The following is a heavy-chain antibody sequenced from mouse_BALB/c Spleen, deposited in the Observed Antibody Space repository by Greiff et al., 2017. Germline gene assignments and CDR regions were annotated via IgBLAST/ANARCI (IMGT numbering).Heavy chain of an antibody. CDR3: ARGYYGSSPYYAMDY. CDR2: INPYNDGT. CDR1: GYTFTSYV. Sequence: VQLQQSGPELVKPGASVKMSCKASGYTFTSYVMHWVKQKPGQGLEWIGYINPYNDGTKYNEKFKGKATLTSDKSSSTAYMELSSLTSEDSAVYYCARGYYGSSPYYAMDYWGQGTSVTVSS. J-gene: IGHJ4*01. D-gene: IGHD1-1*01. V-gene: IGHV1-14*01.